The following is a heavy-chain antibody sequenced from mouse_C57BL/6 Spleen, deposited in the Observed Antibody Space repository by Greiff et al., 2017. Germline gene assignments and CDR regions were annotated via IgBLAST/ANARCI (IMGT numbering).Heavy chain of an antibody. Sequence: LQQSGASVKISCKASGYAFSSYWMNWVKQRPGTGLAWIGQIYPGDGDTNYNGKFKGKATLTADKSSSTAYMQLSSLTSEDAAVYFWATHCSSYEGFAYWGQGTLVTVSA. CDR1: GYAFSSYW. V-gene: IGHV1-80*01. J-gene: IGHJ3*01. CDR3: ATHCSSYEGFAY. D-gene: IGHD1-1*01. CDR2: IYPGDGDT.